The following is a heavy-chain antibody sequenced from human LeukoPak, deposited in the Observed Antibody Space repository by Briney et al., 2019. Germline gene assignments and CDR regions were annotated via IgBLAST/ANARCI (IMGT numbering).Heavy chain of an antibody. CDR2: ISYDGSNR. V-gene: IGHV3-30-3*01. D-gene: IGHD2-2*01. CDR3: ARDLRVGVPAAMCNY. Sequence: GGSLRLSCAASGFTFSSYAMHWVRQAPGKGLEWVAVISYDGSNRYYADSVKGRFTISRDNSKNTLYLQMNSLRAEDTAVYYCARDLRVGVPAAMCNYWGQGTLVTVSS. J-gene: IGHJ4*02. CDR1: GFTFSSYA.